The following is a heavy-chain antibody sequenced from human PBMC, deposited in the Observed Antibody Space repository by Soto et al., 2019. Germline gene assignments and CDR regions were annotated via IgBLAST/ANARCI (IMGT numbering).Heavy chain of an antibody. J-gene: IGHJ4*02. V-gene: IGHV3-23*01. CDR1: GSTFSSYA. CDR3: ARYVRSSWYEFDY. D-gene: IGHD6-13*01. CDR2: ISGSGGST. Sequence: GGSLRLSCAASGSTFSSYAMSWVRQAPGKGLEWVSGISGSGGSTNYVDSVKGRFTISRDNSKNTLYLQMNSLRAEDTAVYYCARYVRSSWYEFDYWGQGTLVTVSS.